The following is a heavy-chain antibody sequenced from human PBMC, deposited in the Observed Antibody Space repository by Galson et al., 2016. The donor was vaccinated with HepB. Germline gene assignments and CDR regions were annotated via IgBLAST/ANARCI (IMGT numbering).Heavy chain of an antibody. J-gene: IGHJ4*01. Sequence: SLRLSCAASGFTFSDYYMSWIRQAPGKGLEWVSYISSSSTTILYADSVKDRFIISRDDSRNMLFLQLNSLRAEDTAIYYCAKESPYSNVRQYYLENWGLGTLVTVSS. CDR2: ISSSSTTI. CDR3: AKESPYSNVRQYYLEN. D-gene: IGHD4-11*01. V-gene: IGHV3-11*01. CDR1: GFTFSDYY.